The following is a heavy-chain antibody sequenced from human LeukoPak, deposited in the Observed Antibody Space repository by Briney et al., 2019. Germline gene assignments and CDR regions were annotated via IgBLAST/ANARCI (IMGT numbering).Heavy chain of an antibody. CDR1: GGSISSSNW. Sequence: SETLSLTCAVSGGSISSSNWWSWVRQPPGKGLERIGEIYHSGSTNYNPSLKSRVTISVDKSKNQFSLKLSSVTAADTAVYYCAREVSSYYDFWSGPTQGAFDIWGQGTMVTVSS. CDR3: AREVSSYYDFWSGPTQGAFDI. J-gene: IGHJ3*02. D-gene: IGHD3-3*01. CDR2: IYHSGST. V-gene: IGHV4-4*02.